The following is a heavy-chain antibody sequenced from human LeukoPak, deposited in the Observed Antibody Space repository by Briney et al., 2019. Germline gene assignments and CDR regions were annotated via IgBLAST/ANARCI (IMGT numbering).Heavy chain of an antibody. Sequence: KASETLSLTCTVSGYSISSGYYWGWIRQPPGKGLEWIGSIYHSGSTYYNPSLKSRVTISVDTSKNQFSLKLSSVTAADTAVYYCASFPHYYDSSGYYSTYYYYYMDVWGKGTTVTVSS. CDR1: GYSISSGYY. CDR3: ASFPHYYDSSGYYSTYYYYYMDV. J-gene: IGHJ6*03. D-gene: IGHD3-22*01. V-gene: IGHV4-38-2*02. CDR2: IYHSGST.